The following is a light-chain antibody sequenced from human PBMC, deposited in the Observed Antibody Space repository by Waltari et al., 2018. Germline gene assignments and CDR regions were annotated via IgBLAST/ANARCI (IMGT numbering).Light chain of an antibody. J-gene: IGLJ2*01. CDR3: NSRDSSGNPL. CDR1: SLRSYY. CDR2: GKN. Sequence: SSELTQDPAVSVALGQTVRITCQGDSLRSYYASWYQQKPGQAPVFVIYGKNNRPSGIPDRFSGSSSGNTASLTITGAQAEDEADYYCNSRDSSGNPLFGGGTKLTVL. V-gene: IGLV3-19*01.